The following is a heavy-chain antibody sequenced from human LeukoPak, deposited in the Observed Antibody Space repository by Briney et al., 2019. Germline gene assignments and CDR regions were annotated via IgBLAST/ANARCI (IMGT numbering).Heavy chain of an antibody. D-gene: IGHD5-12*01. V-gene: IGHV4-30-4*08. J-gene: IGHJ4*02. Sequence: SQTLSLTCTVSGGSISSVDYYWSWIRQPPGKGLEGIGYIYYSRRTYYNPSLKTRVTISVDTSKNQFSLKLSSVTAADTAVYYCDRAKSGYEFAYWGQRTLVTVSS. CDR3: DRAKSGYEFAY. CDR2: IYYSRRT. CDR1: GGSISSVDYY.